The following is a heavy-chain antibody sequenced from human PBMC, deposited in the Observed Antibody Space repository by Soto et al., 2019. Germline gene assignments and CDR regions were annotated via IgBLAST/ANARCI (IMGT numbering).Heavy chain of an antibody. D-gene: IGHD6-19*01. J-gene: IGHJ6*02. V-gene: IGHV1-8*01. CDR3: ARGPGSSDWRFSYYYMDV. CDR1: FTSYD. Sequence: QVQLVQSGAEVKKPGASVKVSCTFTSYDINWVRQATGQGLEWMAWMNPNSGNTRYAQKFQGRVTMTRNTSNFTADMELSSLRSEDTAVYYCARGPGSSDWRFSYYYMDVWGQGTTVTVSS. CDR2: MNPNSGNT.